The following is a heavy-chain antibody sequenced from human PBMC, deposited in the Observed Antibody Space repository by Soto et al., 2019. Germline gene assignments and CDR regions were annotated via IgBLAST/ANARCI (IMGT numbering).Heavy chain of an antibody. CDR3: AKGSTGVVDDYYYGMDV. J-gene: IGHJ6*02. Sequence: GGSLRLSCAASGFTFSSYAMSWVRQAPGKGLEWVSAISGSGGSTYYADSVKGRFTISRDNSKNTLYLQMNSLRAEDTAVYYCAKGSTGVVDDYYYGMDVWGQGTTVTVSS. V-gene: IGHV3-23*01. CDR2: ISGSGGST. CDR1: GFTFSSYA. D-gene: IGHD3-3*01.